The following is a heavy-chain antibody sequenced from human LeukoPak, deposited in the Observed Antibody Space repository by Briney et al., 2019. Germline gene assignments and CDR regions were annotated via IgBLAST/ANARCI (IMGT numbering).Heavy chain of an antibody. CDR1: GGSISSGGYS. Sequence: SETLSLTCAVSGGSISSGGYSWSWIRQPPGKGLEWIGYIYHSGSTYYNPSLKSRVTISVDRSKNQFSLKLSSETAADTAVYYCASSLWGYFDYWGQGTLVTVSS. V-gene: IGHV4-30-2*01. CDR3: ASSLWGYFDY. J-gene: IGHJ4*02. CDR2: IYHSGST. D-gene: IGHD3-16*01.